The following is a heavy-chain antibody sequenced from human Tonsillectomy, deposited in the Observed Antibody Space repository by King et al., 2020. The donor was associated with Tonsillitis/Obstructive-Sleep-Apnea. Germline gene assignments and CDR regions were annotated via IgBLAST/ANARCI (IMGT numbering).Heavy chain of an antibody. CDR1: GYTFNKFA. CDR3: AREDNSAFGGPDY. Sequence: VQLVQSGSELKKPGASVIVSCKASGYTFNKFAVIWVRQAPGQWLEWMGWINTETGNPTYAQGFTGRFVFSFDTSVTTAYLQISSLKADDTAVYYCAREDNSAFGGPDYWGQGTLVTVSS. V-gene: IGHV7-4-1*02. CDR2: INTETGNP. J-gene: IGHJ4*02. D-gene: IGHD3-16*01.